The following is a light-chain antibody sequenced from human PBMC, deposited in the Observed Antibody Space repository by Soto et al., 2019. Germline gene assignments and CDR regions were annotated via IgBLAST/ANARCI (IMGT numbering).Light chain of an antibody. Sequence: EIVMTQSPATLSVSPGERATLSCRASQSISNKLAWYQHKPGQAPRLLIYDTSTRVAGIPARFTGGGSGTEFTLTISSLQSEDFAVYYCQQYSDWPPWTFGQGTKVDIK. CDR2: DTS. J-gene: IGKJ1*01. V-gene: IGKV3-15*01. CDR3: QQYSDWPPWT. CDR1: QSISNK.